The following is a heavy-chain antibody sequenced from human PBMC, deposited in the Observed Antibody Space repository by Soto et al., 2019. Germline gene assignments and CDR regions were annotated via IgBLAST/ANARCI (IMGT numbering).Heavy chain of an antibody. V-gene: IGHV4-4*02. J-gene: IGHJ6*02. D-gene: IGHD6-19*01. Sequence: QVQLQESGPGLVKPSGTLSLTCAVSGGSISSSNWWSWVRQPPGKGLEWIGEIYHSGSTNYNPSRNSRVTISVAKSKNQFCLKLSSVTAADTAVYYCARARGAVAVGWPYYGMDVWGQGTTVTVSS. CDR3: ARARGAVAVGWPYYGMDV. CDR1: GGSISSSNW. CDR2: IYHSGST.